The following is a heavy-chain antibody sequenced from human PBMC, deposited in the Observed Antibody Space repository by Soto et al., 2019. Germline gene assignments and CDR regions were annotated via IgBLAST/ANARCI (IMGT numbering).Heavy chain of an antibody. V-gene: IGHV3-30*03. Sequence: GGSLRLSCAASGFTFRNSGMHWVRQAPGKGLEWVAVISYDGSHEYYADSMKGRFTISRDNSKNTLYLQMNSLRAEDTAVYYCARDGGLCSFGVCYNVDYWGQGTLVTVSS. CDR2: ISYDGSHE. CDR3: ARDGGLCSFGVCYNVDY. J-gene: IGHJ4*02. CDR1: GFTFRNSG. D-gene: IGHD2-8*01.